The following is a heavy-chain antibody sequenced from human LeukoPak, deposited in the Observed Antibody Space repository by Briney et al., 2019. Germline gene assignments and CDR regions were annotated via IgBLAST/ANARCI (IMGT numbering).Heavy chain of an antibody. CDR1: GFTFNTYA. J-gene: IGHJ4*02. D-gene: IGHD3-3*01. CDR2: TSSAGTNN. CDR3: ARAPQYDFWSGYYAY. V-gene: IGHV3-30-3*01. Sequence: GRSLRLSGAASGFTFNTYAMHWIRQAPGKGLEWVTVTSSAGTNNYYADSVKGRFTISRDNAKNSLYLQMNSLRAEDTAVYYCARAPQYDFWSGYYAYWGQGTLVTVSS.